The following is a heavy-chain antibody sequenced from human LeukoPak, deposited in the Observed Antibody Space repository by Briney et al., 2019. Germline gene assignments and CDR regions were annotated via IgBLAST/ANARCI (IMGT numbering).Heavy chain of an antibody. J-gene: IGHJ6*03. V-gene: IGHV1-18*01. D-gene: IGHD4-11*01. CDR3: ARYSNYESGYYYYYMDV. CDR1: GYTFTSYG. CDR2: FSAYNGNT. Sequence: AAVKVSCKASGYTFTSYGISWVRQPPAQGLGGMGGFSAYNGNTNYAQKLQGRVTMTTDTSTSTAYMELRSLRSDDTAVYYCARYSNYESGYYYYYMDVWGKGTTVTVSS.